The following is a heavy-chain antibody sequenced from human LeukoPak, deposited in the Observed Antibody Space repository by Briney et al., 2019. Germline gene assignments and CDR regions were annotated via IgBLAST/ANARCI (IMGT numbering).Heavy chain of an antibody. CDR1: GGSISSYY. CDR3: ARGAVLRFLEWLPGYGMDV. D-gene: IGHD3-3*01. V-gene: IGHV4-34*01. Sequence: ASETLSLTCTVSGGSISSYYWSWIRQPPGKGLEWIGEINHSGSTNYNPSLKSRVTISVDTSKNQFSLKLSSVTAADTAVYYCARGAVLRFLEWLPGYGMDVWGQGTTVTVSS. J-gene: IGHJ6*02. CDR2: INHSGST.